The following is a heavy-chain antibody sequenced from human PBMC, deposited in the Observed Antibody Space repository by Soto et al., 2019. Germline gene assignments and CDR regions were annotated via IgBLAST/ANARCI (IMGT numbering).Heavy chain of an antibody. CDR2: IYSDGTT. D-gene: IGHD2-2*01. Sequence: SETLSLTCTVSGGSISGYYWSWVRQPAGKGLEWVGRIYSDGTTSYSPSLKSRVTMSLDTSKDQFSLHLNSVTAADTAVYYCSRVGCSNSKCYTRGMDVWGQGTTVTVSS. V-gene: IGHV4-4*07. J-gene: IGHJ6*02. CDR3: SRVGCSNSKCYTRGMDV. CDR1: GGSISGYY.